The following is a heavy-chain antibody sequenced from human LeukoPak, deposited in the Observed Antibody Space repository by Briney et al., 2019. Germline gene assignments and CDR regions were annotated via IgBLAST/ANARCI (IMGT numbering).Heavy chain of an antibody. CDR1: GYTLTELS. V-gene: IGHV1-24*01. CDR3: ATDRHSGYDFDY. CDR2: FDPEDGET. Sequence: ASVKVSCKVSGYTLTELSMHWVRPAPGKGLEWMGGFDPEDGETIYAQKFQGRVTMTEDTSTDTAYMELSSLRSEDTAVYYCATDRHSGYDFDYWGQGTLVTVSS. D-gene: IGHD5-12*01. J-gene: IGHJ4*02.